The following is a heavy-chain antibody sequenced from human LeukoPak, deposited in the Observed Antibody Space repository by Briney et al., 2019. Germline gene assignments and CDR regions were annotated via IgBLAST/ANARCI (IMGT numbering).Heavy chain of an antibody. CDR2: IIPILGIA. J-gene: IGHJ3*02. CDR1: GGTFSSYT. CDR3: ARGGYYDSSGYLDAFDI. D-gene: IGHD3-22*01. V-gene: IGHV1-69*02. Sequence: SVKVSCKASGGTFSSYTISWVRQAPGQGLEWMGRIIPILGIANYAQKFQGRVTITADKSTSKAYMELSSLRSEDTAVYYCARGGYYDSSGYLDAFDIWGQGTMVTVSS.